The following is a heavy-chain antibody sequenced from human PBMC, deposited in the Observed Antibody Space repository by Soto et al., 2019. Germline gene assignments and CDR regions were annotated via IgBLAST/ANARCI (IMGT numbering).Heavy chain of an antibody. D-gene: IGHD1-1*01. Sequence: QITLKESGPTLVKATQTLTLTCTLSGLPLNTSNVAGGWIRQPPGNAPELFALIYWDDDERYSSCLRDRVTVTKDPSKNEVVLRKTAMYPVDTATYYCALRDGRVNCCHFDTWGQENLVIVSS. V-gene: IGHV2-5*02. CDR2: IYWDDDE. CDR3: ALRDGRVNCCHFDT. J-gene: IGHJ4*02. CDR1: GLPLNTSNVA.